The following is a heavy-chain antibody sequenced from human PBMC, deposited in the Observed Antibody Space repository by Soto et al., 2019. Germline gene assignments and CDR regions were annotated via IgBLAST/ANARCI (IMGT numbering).Heavy chain of an antibody. CDR1: VFAVSFSRKS. CDR3: AHLKYDFWSGYYPADYYGMDV. V-gene: IGHV2-5*02. J-gene: IGHJ6*02. CDR2: IYWDDDK. D-gene: IGHD3-3*01. Sequence: TRRLTGNFSVFAVSFSRKSAGWIRQPPGKALKWLALIYWDDDKRYSPSLKSRLTITKDTSKNQVVLTMTNMDPVDTATYYCAHLKYDFWSGYYPADYYGMDVWGQGSTVTVSS.